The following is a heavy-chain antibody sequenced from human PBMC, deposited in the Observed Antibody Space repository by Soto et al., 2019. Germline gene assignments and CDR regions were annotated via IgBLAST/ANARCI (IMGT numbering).Heavy chain of an antibody. J-gene: IGHJ3*02. CDR3: ARDVGIHDAFDI. D-gene: IGHD5-18*01. V-gene: IGHV4-59*13. CDR1: TDSFNDYY. CDR2: IYHTGNT. Sequence: QVRLHESGPGLVKPSETLSLTCTVSTDSFNDYYWSWIRQPPGKGLEWIGSIYHTGNTNYNPSLESRVRISVDTSKIQFSLSLSSVTAADTGVYYCARDVGIHDAFDIWGQGTLVTVSS.